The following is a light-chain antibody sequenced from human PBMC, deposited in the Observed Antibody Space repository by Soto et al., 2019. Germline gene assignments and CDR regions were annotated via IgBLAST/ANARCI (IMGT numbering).Light chain of an antibody. Sequence: DIQMTQSPSSLSASVGDRVTITCRASQTISSYLNWYQQKPGKAPKLLIYAASSLQSGVPSRFSGSGSGTDFTLTISSLQPEDFATYSCQQSFTTPWTFGQGTKVDI. CDR2: AAS. V-gene: IGKV1-39*01. J-gene: IGKJ1*01. CDR1: QTISSY. CDR3: QQSFTTPWT.